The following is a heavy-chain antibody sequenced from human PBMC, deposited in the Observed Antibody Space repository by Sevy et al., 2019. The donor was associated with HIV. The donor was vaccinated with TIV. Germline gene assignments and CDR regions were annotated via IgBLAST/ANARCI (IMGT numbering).Heavy chain of an antibody. CDR2: FSFGCGRI. CDR1: GFTFAKYS. CDR3: AREGCTQPHDY. Sequence: GGSLRLSCAASGFTFAKYSMSWVRLAPVKGLEWVSTFSFGCGRINYADSVKGRFTISRDDSKNTLFLQMNSLRAEDTATYFCAREGCTQPHDYWGQGTLVTVSS. D-gene: IGHD2-8*01. V-gene: IGHV3-23*01. J-gene: IGHJ4*02.